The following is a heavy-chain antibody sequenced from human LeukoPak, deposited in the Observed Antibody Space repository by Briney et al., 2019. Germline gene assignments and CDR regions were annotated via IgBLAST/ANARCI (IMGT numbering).Heavy chain of an antibody. CDR1: GFTFSSYA. CDR2: ISYDGSNK. V-gene: IGHV3-30*04. D-gene: IGHD5-24*01. J-gene: IGHJ6*03. Sequence: GGSLRLSCAASGFTFSSYAMHWVRQAPGKGLEWVAVISYDGSNKYYAGSVKGRFTISRDNSKNTLYLQMTSLRAEDTAVYYCAKDRDEGLFYYYYYMDVWGKGTTVTVSS. CDR3: AKDRDEGLFYYYYYMDV.